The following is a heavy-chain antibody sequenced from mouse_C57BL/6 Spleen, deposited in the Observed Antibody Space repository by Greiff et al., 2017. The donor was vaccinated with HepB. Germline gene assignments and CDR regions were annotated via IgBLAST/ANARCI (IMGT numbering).Heavy chain of an antibody. CDR2: IRNKANGYTT. CDR1: GFTFTDYY. J-gene: IGHJ4*01. CDR3: ARYYYGSSYGYAMDY. Sequence: VESGGGLVQPGGSLSLSCAASGFTFTDYYMSWVRQPPGKALEWLGFIRNKANGYTTEYSASVKGRFTISRDNSQSILYLQMNALRAEDSATYYCARYYYGSSYGYAMDYWGQGTSVTVSS. V-gene: IGHV7-3*01. D-gene: IGHD1-1*01.